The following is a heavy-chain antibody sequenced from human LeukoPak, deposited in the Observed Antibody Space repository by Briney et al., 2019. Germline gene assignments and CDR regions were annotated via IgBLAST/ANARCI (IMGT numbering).Heavy chain of an antibody. J-gene: IGHJ3*02. CDR3: ARPLSGIAAAGQDAFDI. V-gene: IGHV5-51*01. CDR1: GNGFTSYW. Sequence: PGASLKFSCKGSGNGFTSYWIGCGRQIPGNGLEWMGIICPGDSDTRYSPSFQGQVTISADKSISTAYLQWSSLKASDTAMYCCARPLSGIAAAGQDAFDIWGQGTMVTVSS. CDR2: ICPGDSDT. D-gene: IGHD6-13*01.